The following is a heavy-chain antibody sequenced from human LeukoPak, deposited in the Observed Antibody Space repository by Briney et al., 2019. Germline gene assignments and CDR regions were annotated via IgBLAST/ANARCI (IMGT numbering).Heavy chain of an antibody. D-gene: IGHD1-26*01. V-gene: IGHV4-61*01. Sequence: SETLSPTCIVSGGSVSSGSYYWSWIRQPPGKGLEWIGHIYYSGSTNYNPSLKSRVTISLDTSKNQFSLKLSSVTAADTAVYYCASVLVGATTVDYWGQGTLVTVSS. CDR3: ASVLVGATTVDY. CDR2: IYYSGST. J-gene: IGHJ4*02. CDR1: GGSVSSGSYY.